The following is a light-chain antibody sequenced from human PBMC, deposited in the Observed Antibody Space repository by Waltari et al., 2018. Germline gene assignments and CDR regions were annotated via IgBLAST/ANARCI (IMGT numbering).Light chain of an antibody. J-gene: IGLJ2*01. V-gene: IGLV3-19*01. CDR3: HSRDASGVGGT. CDR2: DKN. CDR1: SLRSYY. Sequence: TQDPAVSVAMGQTVRITCQGDSLRSYYASWYQQRPGQAPILIMYDKNTRPSGVPDRFSGSSSDNTASLTITGAQAEDEGHYYCHSRDASGVGGTFGGGTKLTVL.